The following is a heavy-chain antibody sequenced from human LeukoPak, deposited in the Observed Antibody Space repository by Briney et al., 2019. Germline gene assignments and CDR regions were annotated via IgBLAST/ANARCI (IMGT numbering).Heavy chain of an antibody. D-gene: IGHD5-18*01. CDR1: GDSISSTSYY. V-gene: IGHV4-39*01. Sequence: SETLSLTRSVSGDSISSTSYYWGWIRLSPGKGLEWIATVHYGENTYYNPSLKSRITISVDTSKNQFSPRLNSVTAADAAVYYCAMDTSVVERFDYWGRGRLVIVSS. CDR2: VHYGENT. J-gene: IGHJ4*02. CDR3: AMDTSVVERFDY.